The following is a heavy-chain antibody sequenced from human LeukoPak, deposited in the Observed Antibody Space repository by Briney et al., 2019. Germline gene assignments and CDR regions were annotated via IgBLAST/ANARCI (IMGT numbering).Heavy chain of an antibody. CDR1: GFTFSDYY. D-gene: IGHD4-17*01. J-gene: IGHJ4*02. V-gene: IGHV3-11*01. Sequence: GGSLRLSCAASGFTFSDYYMSWIRQAPGKGLEWVSYISSSGSNVYYADSVKGRFTVSRDNAKNSLYLQMNSLRAEDTAVYYCARVRYGDCFDYWGQGTLVTVSS. CDR3: ARVRYGDCFDY. CDR2: ISSSGSNV.